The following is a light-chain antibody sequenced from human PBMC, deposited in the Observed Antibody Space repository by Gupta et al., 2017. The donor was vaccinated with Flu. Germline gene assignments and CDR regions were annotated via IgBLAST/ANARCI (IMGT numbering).Light chain of an antibody. Sequence: QSALTQPASVSGSPGQSITISCTGTSSDVGGYNYVSWHQQHRGTAPKLMIYEVTKRPSVVATLFSGSKSGHTAALTSSGLPAEDDAEYYFSSYTNSRTWVFGGGTKLAVL. J-gene: IGLJ3*02. CDR2: EVT. CDR1: SSDVGGYNY. V-gene: IGLV2-14*01. CDR3: SSYTNSRTWV.